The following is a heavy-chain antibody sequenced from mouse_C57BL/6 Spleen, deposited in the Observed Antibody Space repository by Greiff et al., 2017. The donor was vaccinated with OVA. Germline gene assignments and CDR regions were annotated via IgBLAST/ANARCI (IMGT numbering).Heavy chain of an antibody. Sequence: VQLQQPGAELVKPGASVKMSCKASGYTFTSYWITWVKQRPGQGLEWIGDIYPGSGSTNYNEKFKSKATLTVDTSSSTAYMQLSSLTSEDSAVYYCARCDGYPYYAMDYWGQGTSVTVSS. CDR1: GYTFTSYW. J-gene: IGHJ4*01. CDR3: ARCDGYPYYAMDY. V-gene: IGHV1-55*01. D-gene: IGHD2-3*01. CDR2: IYPGSGST.